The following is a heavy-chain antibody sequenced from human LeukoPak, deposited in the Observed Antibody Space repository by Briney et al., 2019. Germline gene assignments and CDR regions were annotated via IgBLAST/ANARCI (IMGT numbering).Heavy chain of an antibody. J-gene: IGHJ4*02. Sequence: GGSLRLSCAASGFTFSSYSMNWVGQAPGKGLEWVSSISSSSSYIYYADSVKGRFTISRDNAKNSLYLQMNSLRAEDTAVYYCAREVSATARRDYWGQGTLVTVSS. D-gene: IGHD6-6*01. CDR3: AREVSATARRDY. V-gene: IGHV3-21*01. CDR2: ISSSSSYI. CDR1: GFTFSSYS.